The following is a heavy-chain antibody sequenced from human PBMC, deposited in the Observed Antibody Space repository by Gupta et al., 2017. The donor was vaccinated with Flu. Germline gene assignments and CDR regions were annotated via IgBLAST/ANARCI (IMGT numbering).Heavy chain of an antibody. D-gene: IGHD6-13*01. J-gene: IGHJ4*02. V-gene: IGHV4-34*01. Sequence: YGGSFSSYFWTWIRQPPGKGPEWIGEINRGGSTTYNPSLKSRVTISVDTSKKQFYLNLISVSAADTAVYYCARGTYSSSWSSNFDRWGQGTLVTVST. CDR3: ARGTYSSSWSSNFDR. CDR2: INRGGST. CDR1: GGSFSSYF.